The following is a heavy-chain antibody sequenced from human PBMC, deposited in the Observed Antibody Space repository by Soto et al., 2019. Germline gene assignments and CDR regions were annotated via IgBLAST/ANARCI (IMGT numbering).Heavy chain of an antibody. Sequence: QVQLQESGPGLVKPSETLSLTCTVSGGSINNFYWSWIRQPPGKGLEWIGYIYYSGATTYNPSLNSRVTMAVYTSKNQFSLKLVSVTAADMAVYFCARRIRWNRRGTYYYYLDVWGKGTTVTVSS. J-gene: IGHJ6*03. CDR3: ARRIRWNRRGTYYYYLDV. CDR1: GGSINNFY. V-gene: IGHV4-59*08. CDR2: IYYSGAT. D-gene: IGHD1-1*01.